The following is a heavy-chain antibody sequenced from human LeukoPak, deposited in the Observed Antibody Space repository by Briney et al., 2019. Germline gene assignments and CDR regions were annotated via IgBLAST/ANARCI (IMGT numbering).Heavy chain of an antibody. V-gene: IGHV4-4*07. CDR2: FYSSGKS. J-gene: IGHJ4*02. CDR3: ARGRSLSIVVVPAAIDY. Sequence: SETLSLTCNVSGGSVNSYYWSWIRQPAGKGLEWIGRFYSSGKSKYNPSLKSRVTMSVDTSKNQFSLKLSSVTAADTAVYYCARGRSLSIVVVPAAIDYWGQGTLVTVSS. D-gene: IGHD2-2*01. CDR1: GGSVNSYY.